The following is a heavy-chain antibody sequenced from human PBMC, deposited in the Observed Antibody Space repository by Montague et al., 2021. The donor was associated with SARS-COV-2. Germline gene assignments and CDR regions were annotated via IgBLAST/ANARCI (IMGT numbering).Heavy chain of an antibody. Sequence: SETLSLTCYVSGGSTSGYYWTWIRQSPGKGLQWIGYVFYTGSTKFNPSLKTRVSLSLDTPKNHFSLHLSAVTAADTAIYYCARAQNTCFIANCVNYFDLWGLGALVTVSS. CDR2: VFYTGST. CDR3: ARAQNTCFIANCVNYFDL. D-gene: IGHD1-1*01. V-gene: IGHV4-59*01. CDR1: GGSTSGYY. J-gene: IGHJ4*02.